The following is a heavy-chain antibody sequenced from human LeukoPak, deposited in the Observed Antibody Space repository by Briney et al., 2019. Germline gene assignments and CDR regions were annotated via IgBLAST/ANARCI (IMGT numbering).Heavy chain of an antibody. CDR3: ASLFYDILTGYGSN. V-gene: IGHV3-23*01. D-gene: IGHD3-9*01. Sequence: GESLRLSCATSGFIFRNYAMSWVRQAPGKGFEWVSAIINSGSTTYYADSVKGRFTISRDNSQNSVYLHMNSLRAEDTAVYYCASLFYDILTGYGSNWGQGTLVTVSS. J-gene: IGHJ4*02. CDR2: IINSGSTT. CDR1: GFIFRNYA.